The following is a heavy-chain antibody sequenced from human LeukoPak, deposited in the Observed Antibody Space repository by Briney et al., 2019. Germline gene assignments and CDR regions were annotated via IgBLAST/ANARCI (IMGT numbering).Heavy chain of an antibody. J-gene: IGHJ4*02. V-gene: IGHV1-8*01. CDR3: ATPRADFWSGYYMRD. CDR2: MNPNSGNT. CDR1: GYTFTSYD. D-gene: IGHD3-3*01. Sequence: ASVKVSCKASGYTFTSYDINWVRQATGQGLEWMGWMNPNSGNTGYAQKFQGRVTMTRNTSISTAYMELSRLRSDDTAVYYCATPRADFWSGYYMRDWGQGTLVTVSS.